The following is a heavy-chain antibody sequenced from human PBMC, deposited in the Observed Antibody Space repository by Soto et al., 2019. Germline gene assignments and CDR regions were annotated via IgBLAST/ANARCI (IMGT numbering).Heavy chain of an antibody. V-gene: IGHV3-30*18. Sequence: GGSLRLSCAASGFTFSSYGMHWVRQAPGKGLEWVAVISYDGSNKYYADSVKGRFTISRDNSKNTLYLQMNSLRAEDTAVYYCAKDGIVVAIDAFDIWGQGTMVTVSS. CDR3: AKDGIVVAIDAFDI. D-gene: IGHD3-22*01. CDR1: GFTFSSYG. CDR2: ISYDGSNK. J-gene: IGHJ3*02.